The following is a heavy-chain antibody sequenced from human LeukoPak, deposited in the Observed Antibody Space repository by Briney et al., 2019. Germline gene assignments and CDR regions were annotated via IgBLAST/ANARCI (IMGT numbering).Heavy chain of an antibody. CDR1: GYTFTSYD. V-gene: IGHV1-8*01. J-gene: IGHJ4*02. Sequence: ASVKVSCKASGYTFTSYDINWVRQATGQGPEWMGRMNPNSGNTGYAQKFQGRVTMTRNTSISTAYMELSSLRSEDTAVYYCASGRSAGTGTAFDYWGQGTLVTVP. CDR3: ASGRSAGTGTAFDY. CDR2: MNPNSGNT. D-gene: IGHD6-13*01.